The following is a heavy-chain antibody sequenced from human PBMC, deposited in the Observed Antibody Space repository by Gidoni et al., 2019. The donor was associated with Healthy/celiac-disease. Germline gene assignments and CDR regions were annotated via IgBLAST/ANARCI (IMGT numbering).Heavy chain of an antibody. CDR1: GFTFSSYG. Sequence: QVQLVESGGGVVQPGRSLRLSCAASGFTFSSYGMHWVRQAPGKGLEWVAVISYDGSNKYYADSVKGRFTISRDNSKNTLYLQMNSLRAEDTAVYYCAKTRDPVVVPAATRAADYWGQGTLVTVSS. J-gene: IGHJ4*02. D-gene: IGHD2-2*01. CDR3: AKTRDPVVVPAATRAADY. CDR2: ISYDGSNK. V-gene: IGHV3-30*18.